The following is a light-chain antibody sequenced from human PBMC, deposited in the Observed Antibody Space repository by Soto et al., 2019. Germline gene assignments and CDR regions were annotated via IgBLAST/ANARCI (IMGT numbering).Light chain of an antibody. Sequence: QAVVTQPPSVSAAPGQRVTISCSGSSSNIGGNYVSWYQVVPRTAPKLLIYDNHKRHSGVPDRFSGSKSGTSATLGIADLHAGDEANYYCGTWDINLDTVVFGGGTKLTVL. J-gene: IGLJ2*01. V-gene: IGLV1-51*01. CDR2: DNH. CDR1: SSNIGGNY. CDR3: GTWDINLDTVV.